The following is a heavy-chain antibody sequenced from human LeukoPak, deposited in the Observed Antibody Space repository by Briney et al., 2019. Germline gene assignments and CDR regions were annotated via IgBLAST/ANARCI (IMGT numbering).Heavy chain of an antibody. Sequence: PGRSLRLSCVASGFIFGDYAMHWARQTPEKGLEWVSGISWKSDRIVYADSVKGRFTISRDNAKKTLYLQMNNLRPDDTGLYYCAKVGLWGQGTLVTVCS. V-gene: IGHV3-9*01. CDR1: GFIFGDYA. J-gene: IGHJ4*02. CDR2: ISWKSDRI. CDR3: AKVGL.